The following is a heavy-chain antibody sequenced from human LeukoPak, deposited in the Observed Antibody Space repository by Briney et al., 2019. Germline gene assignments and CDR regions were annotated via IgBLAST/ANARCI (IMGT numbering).Heavy chain of an antibody. Sequence: GGSLRLSCAASGFTFSSYGMHWVRQAPGKGLEWVAVIWYDGSNKYYADSVKGRFTISRDNSKNTLYLQMNSLRAEDTAVYYCAGGGLRGSYLLLDYWGQGTLVTVSS. V-gene: IGHV3-33*01. CDR2: IWYDGSNK. D-gene: IGHD1-26*01. CDR3: AGGGLRGSYLLLDY. CDR1: GFTFSSYG. J-gene: IGHJ4*02.